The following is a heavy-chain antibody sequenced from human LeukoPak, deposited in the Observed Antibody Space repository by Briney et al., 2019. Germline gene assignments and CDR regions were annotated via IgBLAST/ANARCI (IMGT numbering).Heavy chain of an antibody. CDR2: IYYSGST. J-gene: IGHJ4*02. D-gene: IGHD3-10*01. Sequence: SQTLSLTCTVSGGSISSGGYYWRWIRQHPGKGLEWIGYIYYSGSTYYNPSLKSRVTISVYTSKNQFSLKLSSVTAADTAVYYCARVRSGFYGSDIGGDYWGQGTLVTVSS. CDR3: ARVRSGFYGSDIGGDY. CDR1: GGSISSGGYY. V-gene: IGHV4-31*03.